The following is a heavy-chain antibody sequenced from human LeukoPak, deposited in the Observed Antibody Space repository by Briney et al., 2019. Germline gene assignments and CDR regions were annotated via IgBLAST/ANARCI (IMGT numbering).Heavy chain of an antibody. CDR3: AKPIVVVPAAPVDY. CDR2: ISGSGGST. CDR1: GFTFSSYA. D-gene: IGHD2-2*01. J-gene: IGHJ4*02. V-gene: IGHV3-23*01. Sequence: GGSLRLSCAASGFTFSSYAMSWVRQAPGKGLEWVSAISGSGGSTYYADSVKGRFTISRDNSKNTLYLQMNSLRAEDTAVYYCAKPIVVVPAAPVDYWGQGTLVTVSS.